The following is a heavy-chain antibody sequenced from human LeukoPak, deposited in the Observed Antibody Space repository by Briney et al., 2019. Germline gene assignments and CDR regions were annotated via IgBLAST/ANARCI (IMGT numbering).Heavy chain of an antibody. J-gene: IGHJ4*02. V-gene: IGHV1-69*04. CDR2: IIPILGIA. CDR3: ARYGDLGDYFDY. D-gene: IGHD4-17*01. Sequence: SAKVSCKASGGTFSSYAISWVRQAPGQGLEWMGRIIPILGIANYAQKFQGRVTITADKSTSTAYMELSSLRSEDTAVYYCARYGDLGDYFDYWGQGTLVTVSS. CDR1: GGTFSSYA.